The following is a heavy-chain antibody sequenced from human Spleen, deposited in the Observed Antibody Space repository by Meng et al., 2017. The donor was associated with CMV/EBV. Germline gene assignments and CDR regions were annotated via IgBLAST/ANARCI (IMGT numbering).Heavy chain of an antibody. D-gene: IGHD3-3*01. CDR3: AREYPHLRGPDY. Sequence: GESLKISCAASGFTFSSYAMHWVRQAPGKGLEWVAVISYDGSNKYYADSVKGRFTISRDNSKNTLYLQMNSLRAEDTAVYYCAREYPHLRGPDYWGQGTLVTVSS. J-gene: IGHJ4*02. V-gene: IGHV3-30-3*01. CDR2: ISYDGSNK. CDR1: GFTFSSYA.